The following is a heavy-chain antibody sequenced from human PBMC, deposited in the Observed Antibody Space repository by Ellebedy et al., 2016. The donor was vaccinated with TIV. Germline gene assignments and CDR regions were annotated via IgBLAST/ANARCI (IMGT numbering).Heavy chain of an antibody. CDR3: ARGITVADSRGFFYYYGLDV. Sequence: GESLKISCAASGFTVSGNYMSWVRQAPGKGLEWASVIYSDGSTFYADSVKGRLAISRDSSKNTLYLQMSSLRAEDTAVYYCARGITVADSRGFFYYYGLDVWGQGTTVTVFS. V-gene: IGHV3-66*01. D-gene: IGHD6-19*01. J-gene: IGHJ6*02. CDR2: IYSDGST. CDR1: GFTVSGNY.